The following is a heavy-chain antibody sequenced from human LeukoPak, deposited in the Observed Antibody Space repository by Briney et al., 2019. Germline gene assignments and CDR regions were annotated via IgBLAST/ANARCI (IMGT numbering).Heavy chain of an antibody. J-gene: IGHJ1*01. Sequence: PGASVKVSCKASGYTFTGYYLHWMRQAPGQGLEWMGWINGNSGDTNYAQKFQGRVTMTRDTSISTAYMDLIRLTSDDTAVYYCVRAAVTGIAYFQYWGQGTLVTVPS. D-gene: IGHD6-19*01. CDR2: INGNSGDT. CDR3: VRAAVTGIAYFQY. V-gene: IGHV1-2*02. CDR1: GYTFTGYY.